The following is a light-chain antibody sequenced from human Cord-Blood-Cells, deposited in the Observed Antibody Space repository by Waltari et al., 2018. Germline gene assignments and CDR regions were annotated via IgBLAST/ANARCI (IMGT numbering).Light chain of an antibody. Sequence: QSVLTQPPSASGTPGQRVTISCSGSSPNLGSTYVYWYPQLPGTAPKLLIYRNNQRPSGVPDRFSGSKSGTSASLAISGLRSEDEADYYCAAWDDSLSFVFGGGTKLTVL. V-gene: IGLV1-47*01. CDR2: RNN. CDR1: SPNLGSTY. CDR3: AAWDDSLSFV. J-gene: IGLJ3*02.